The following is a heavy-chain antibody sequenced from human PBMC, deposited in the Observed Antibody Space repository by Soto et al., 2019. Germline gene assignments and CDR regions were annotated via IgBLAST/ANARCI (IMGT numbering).Heavy chain of an antibody. CDR1: GGSIRSNNR. Sequence: QVQLQESGPGLVKPSGTLSLTCAVSGGSIRSNNRWSWVRQPPGKGLEWIGEIFHSGSTNYNPSLKTRVTISVDKSKNQVSLKLSSVTAADTAVYYCARVYSGSYSDYWGQGTLVTVSS. J-gene: IGHJ4*02. CDR2: IFHSGST. D-gene: IGHD1-26*01. CDR3: ARVYSGSYSDY. V-gene: IGHV4-4*02.